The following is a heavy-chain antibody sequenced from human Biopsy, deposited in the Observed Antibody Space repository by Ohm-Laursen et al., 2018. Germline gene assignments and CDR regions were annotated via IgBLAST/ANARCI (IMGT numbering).Heavy chain of an antibody. CDR1: GFTFGHYA. Sequence: LRLSCSASGFTFGHYAMHWVRQAPGKGLEWISLIWYDGTNEDYADSVKGRFTISRDNSKNTLYLQINTLTLEDTAFYYCARGLSSGWYGYFDVWGRGTLVTVSS. D-gene: IGHD6-19*01. V-gene: IGHV3-33*04. J-gene: IGHJ2*01. CDR3: ARGLSSGWYGYFDV. CDR2: IWYDGTNE.